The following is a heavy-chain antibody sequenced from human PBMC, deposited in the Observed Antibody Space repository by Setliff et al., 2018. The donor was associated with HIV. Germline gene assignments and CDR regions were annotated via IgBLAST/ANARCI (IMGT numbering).Heavy chain of an antibody. CDR1: GFTFSSYS. D-gene: IGHD1-26*01. J-gene: IGHJ4*02. V-gene: IGHV3-21*01. CDR2: ISSSSSYI. Sequence: PGGSLRLSCAASGFTFSSYSMNWVRQAPGKGLEWVSSISSSSSYIHFADSVKGRYTISRDNAKNSQYLLMSDLRAEDTAVYYCAAVFTGEPGRSLDYWGQGTPVTVSS. CDR3: AAVFTGEPGRSLDY.